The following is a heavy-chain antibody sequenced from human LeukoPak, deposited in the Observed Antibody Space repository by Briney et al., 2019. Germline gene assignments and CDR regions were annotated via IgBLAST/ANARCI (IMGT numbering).Heavy chain of an antibody. Sequence: ASVKVSCKASGYTFTNYGISWVRQAPGQGLEWMGWMSALNGNTNYQHKFQGRVTMTTDTSKNTTYMELRSLRSDDTAMYYCARDSALLNNGDWYGGSDYWGQGTLVTVSS. D-gene: IGHD4-17*01. CDR2: MSALNGNT. CDR1: GYTFTNYG. CDR3: ARDSALLNNGDWYGGSDY. V-gene: IGHV1-18*01. J-gene: IGHJ4*02.